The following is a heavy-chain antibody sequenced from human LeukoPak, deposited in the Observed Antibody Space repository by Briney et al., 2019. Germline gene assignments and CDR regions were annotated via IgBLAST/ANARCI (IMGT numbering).Heavy chain of an antibody. J-gene: IGHJ6*02. Sequence: SEPLSLTCAVYGGSLSGYYWSWIRPPPGKGLEWIGEINHSGSTNYNPSLKRRVTISVDTSKNKFSLKLSSVTAADTAVYYCARAPSYYYGSGSYFYYYGMDVWGQGTTVTVSS. CDR3: ARAPSYYYGSGSYFYYYGMDV. D-gene: IGHD3-10*01. V-gene: IGHV4-34*01. CDR2: INHSGST. CDR1: GGSLSGYY.